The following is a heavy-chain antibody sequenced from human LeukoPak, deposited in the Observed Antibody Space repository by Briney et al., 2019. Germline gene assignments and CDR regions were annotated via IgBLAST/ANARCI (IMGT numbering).Heavy chain of an antibody. CDR1: GFTFSSYS. J-gene: IGHJ3*02. CDR2: ISSSSSYI. D-gene: IGHD2-8*01. Sequence: PGGSLRLSCAASGFTFSSYSMNWVRQAPGKGLEWVSSISSSSSYIYYADSVKGRFTISRDNAKNSLYLQMNSLRAEDTAVYYCARDRYCTNGVCYTGAFDIWGQGTMVTVSS. V-gene: IGHV3-21*01. CDR3: ARDRYCTNGVCYTGAFDI.